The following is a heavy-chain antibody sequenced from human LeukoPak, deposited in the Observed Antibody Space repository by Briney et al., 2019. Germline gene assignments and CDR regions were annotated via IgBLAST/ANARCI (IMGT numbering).Heavy chain of an antibody. J-gene: IGHJ6*03. CDR3: ARDLEQHWGAYYYYMDV. CDR2: IYTSGST. Sequence: PSETLSLTCTVSGGSISSYYWSWIRQPAGQGLEWIGHIYTSGSTSYNPSLKSRVTMSVDTSKNQFSLRLSSVTAADTAVYYCARDLEQHWGAYYYYMDVWGKGTTVTVSS. D-gene: IGHD1/OR15-1a*01. V-gene: IGHV4-4*07. CDR1: GGSISSYY.